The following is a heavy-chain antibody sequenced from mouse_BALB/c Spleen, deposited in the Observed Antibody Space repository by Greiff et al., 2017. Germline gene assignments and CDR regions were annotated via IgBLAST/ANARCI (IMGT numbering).Heavy chain of an antibody. V-gene: IGHV5-6-3*01. CDR3: ARDGWYFDV. CDR1: GFTFSSYG. Sequence: EVKLEESGGGLVQPGGSLKLSCAASGFTFSSYGMSWVRQTPDKRLELVATINSNGGSTYYPDSVKGRFTISRDNAKNTLYLQMSSLKSEDTAMYYCARDGWYFDVWGAGTTVTVSS. J-gene: IGHJ1*01. CDR2: INSNGGST.